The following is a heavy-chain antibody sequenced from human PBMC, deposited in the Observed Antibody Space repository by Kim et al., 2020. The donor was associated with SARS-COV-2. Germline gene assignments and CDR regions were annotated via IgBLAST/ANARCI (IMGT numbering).Heavy chain of an antibody. J-gene: IGHJ6*03. CDR3: ARAPYYYYMDV. V-gene: IGHV3-11*01. Sequence: GGSLRLSCAASGFTFSDYYMSWIRQAPGKGLEWVSYMSSSGSTIYYADSVKGRFTISRDNAKNSLYLQMNSLRAEETAVYYCARAPYYYYMDVWGKGTTVTVSS. CDR2: MSSSGSTI. CDR1: GFTFSDYY.